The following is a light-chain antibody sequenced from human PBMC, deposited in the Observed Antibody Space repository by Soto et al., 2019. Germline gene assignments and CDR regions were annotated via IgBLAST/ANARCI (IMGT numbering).Light chain of an antibody. V-gene: IGKV3-15*01. J-gene: IGKJ5*01. Sequence: EIVRTQSPATLSVSPGERATLSCRASQSVSSNLAWYQQKPGQAPRLLIYGVSTRATGIPARFSGSGSGTEFTLTIGSLQSEDFAVYFCQQRSHWPPITFGQGTRLEI. CDR1: QSVSSN. CDR2: GVS. CDR3: QQRSHWPPIT.